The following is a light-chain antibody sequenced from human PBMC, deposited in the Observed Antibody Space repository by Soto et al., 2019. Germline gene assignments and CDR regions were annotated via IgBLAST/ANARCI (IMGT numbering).Light chain of an antibody. V-gene: IGKV3-11*01. CDR2: DAS. CDR3: QQRSNWRT. CDR1: QSVSSY. J-gene: IGKJ1*01. Sequence: EIVLTQSPATLSLSPGERATLSCRASQSVSSYLAWYQQKPGQAPRLLIYDASNRATGIPARFSGSGSGTDFPLTISRLEPEDFAVYFCQQRSNWRTFGQGTKVDIK.